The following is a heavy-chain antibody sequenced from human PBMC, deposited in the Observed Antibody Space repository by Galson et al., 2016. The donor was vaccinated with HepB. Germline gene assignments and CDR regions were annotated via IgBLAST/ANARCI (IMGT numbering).Heavy chain of an antibody. D-gene: IGHD7-27*01. J-gene: IGHJ4*02. Sequence: GFTFSAYPMNWVRQAPGKGLEWVSHINHDSSAMNYALSMKDRFTISRDNAKNSLFLQMDSLSDGDTAVYYCARDINWGLDYWGQGILVTVSS. CDR3: ARDINWGLDY. V-gene: IGHV3-48*02. CDR1: GFTFSAYP. CDR2: INHDSSAM.